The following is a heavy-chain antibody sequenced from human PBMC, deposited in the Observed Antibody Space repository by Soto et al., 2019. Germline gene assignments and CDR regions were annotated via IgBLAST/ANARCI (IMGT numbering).Heavy chain of an antibody. J-gene: IGHJ5*02. Sequence: ASVTVSCKASGFSFTGYYIHWLRQAPGQGLEGMGWINAHSGGTEYAQKFQGRVTLTRDTSIATAYLTLTSLTSDDTALYYCAKDLTRQLAYWLDPWGQGTQVTVSS. CDR1: GFSFTGYY. CDR2: INAHSGGT. D-gene: IGHD6-6*01. CDR3: AKDLTRQLAYWLDP. V-gene: IGHV1-2*02.